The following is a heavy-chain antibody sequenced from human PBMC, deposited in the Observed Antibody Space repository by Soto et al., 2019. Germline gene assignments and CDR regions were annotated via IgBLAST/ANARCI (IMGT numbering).Heavy chain of an antibody. CDR3: ARAMVRGVISPYFDY. J-gene: IGHJ4*02. CDR2: IYYSGST. CDR1: GGSISSGCYY. V-gene: IGHV4-31*03. D-gene: IGHD3-10*01. Sequence: SETLSLTCPVSGGSISSGCYYWSWIRKHPGKGLEWIGYIYYSGSTYYNPSLKSRVTISVDTSKNQFSLKLSSVTAADTAVYYCARAMVRGVISPYFDYWGQGTLVTVS.